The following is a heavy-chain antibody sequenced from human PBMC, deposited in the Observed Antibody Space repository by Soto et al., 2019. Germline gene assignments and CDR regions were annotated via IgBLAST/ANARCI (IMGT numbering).Heavy chain of an antibody. CDR3: ARGMAEEQIFFYFDY. V-gene: IGHV3-48*02. CDR1: GFTFSSYS. J-gene: IGHJ4*02. D-gene: IGHD3-9*01. Sequence: PGGSLRLSCAASGFTFSSYSMNWFRQAPGKGLEWVSYISSSSYTIYYADSVKGRFTISRDSAKNSLYLQMNSLRDEDTAVYYCARGMAEEQIFFYFDYCGQGALVTVPS. CDR2: ISSSSYTI.